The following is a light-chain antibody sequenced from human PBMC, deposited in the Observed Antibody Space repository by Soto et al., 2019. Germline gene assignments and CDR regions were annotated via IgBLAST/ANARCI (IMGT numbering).Light chain of an antibody. CDR1: QDIGNS. J-gene: IGKJ3*01. CDR3: QKYNSAPLT. CDR2: GAS. V-gene: IGKV1-27*01. Sequence: DIQMTQSPSSLSASVGDRVTITCRASQDIGNSLAWYQQKPGKVPKLLIFGASTAQSGVPFRFSGSGSGTDFTLTISSLQSEDVATYSCQKYNSAPLTFGPGTKVDIK.